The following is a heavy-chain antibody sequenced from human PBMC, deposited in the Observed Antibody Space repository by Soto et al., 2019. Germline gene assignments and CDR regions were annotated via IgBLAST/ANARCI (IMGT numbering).Heavy chain of an antibody. D-gene: IGHD1-26*01. CDR1: GGSISSYY. J-gene: IGHJ5*02. CDR2: IYYSGST. Sequence: LSLTCTVSGGSISSYYWNWIRQPPGNGLEWIGYIYYSGSTNYNPSLKSRVTISVDTSKNQFSMKLSSVTAADTAVYYCARTEGVGANKWFDPWGQGSMVTV. CDR3: ARTEGVGANKWFDP. V-gene: IGHV4-59*01.